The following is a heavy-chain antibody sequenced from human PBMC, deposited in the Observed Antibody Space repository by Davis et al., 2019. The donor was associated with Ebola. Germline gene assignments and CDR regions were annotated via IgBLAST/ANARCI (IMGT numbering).Heavy chain of an antibody. D-gene: IGHD4-17*01. J-gene: IGHJ5*02. CDR1: GGSISSYY. CDR3: ARDRHGDYGWFDP. CDR2: IIHSRRT. Sequence: SETLSLTCTVSGGSISSYYWSWIRQPPGKGLEWIGEIIHSRRTNYNPSLKSRVTISVDTSNNQFSLKVSSLTAADTAVYYCARDRHGDYGWFDPWGQGTLVTVSS. V-gene: IGHV4-34*12.